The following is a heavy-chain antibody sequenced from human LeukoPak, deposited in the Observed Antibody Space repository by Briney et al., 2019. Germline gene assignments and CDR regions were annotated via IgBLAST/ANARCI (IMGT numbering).Heavy chain of an antibody. CDR2: IRYDGSNK. J-gene: IGHJ4*02. D-gene: IGHD2-2*01. CDR3: AREACSSTSCYPFDY. CDR1: GFTFSSYG. Sequence: GGSLRLSCAASGFTFSSYGMHWVRQAPGKGLEWVAFIRYDGSNKYYADSVKGRFTISRDNAKNSLYLQMNSLRAEDTAVYYCAREACSSTSCYPFDYWGQGTLVTVSS. V-gene: IGHV3-30*02.